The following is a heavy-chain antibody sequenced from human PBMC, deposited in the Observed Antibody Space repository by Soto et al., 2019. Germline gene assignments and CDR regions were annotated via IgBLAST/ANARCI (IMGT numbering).Heavy chain of an antibody. D-gene: IGHD5-18*01. V-gene: IGHV1-69*13. J-gene: IGHJ5*02. CDR3: ARDDTAMVNNWFDP. CDR2: IIPIFGTA. Sequence: SVNVSCKASGGTFSSYAISWVRQAPGQGLEWMGGIIPIFGTANYAQKFQGRVTITADESTSTAYMELSSLRSEDTAVYYCARDDTAMVNNWFDPWGQGTLVTVSS. CDR1: GGTFSSYA.